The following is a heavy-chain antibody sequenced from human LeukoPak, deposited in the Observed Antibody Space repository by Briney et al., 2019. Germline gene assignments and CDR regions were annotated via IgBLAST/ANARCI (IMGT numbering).Heavy chain of an antibody. CDR3: ARVNYDYVWGSLDY. D-gene: IGHD3-16*01. V-gene: IGHV3-20*04. CDR2: INWNGGST. J-gene: IGHJ4*02. CDR1: GFTFDDYG. Sequence: GGSLRLSCAASGFTFDDYGMSWVRQAPGKGLDWVSGINWNGGSTGYADSVKGRFTICRDNAKNSLYLQMNSLRAEDRALYYCARVNYDYVWGSLDYWGQGTLVTVSS.